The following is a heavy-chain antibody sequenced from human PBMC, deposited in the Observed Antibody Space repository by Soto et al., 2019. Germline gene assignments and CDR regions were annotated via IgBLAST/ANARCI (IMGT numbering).Heavy chain of an antibody. CDR2: INPNSRGT. CDR1: GYTFTGYY. V-gene: IGHV1-2*02. D-gene: IGHD6-13*01. Sequence: ASVKVSCKASGYTFTGYYMHGVRQAPGQGLEWMGWINPNSRGTNYAQKFQGRVTMTRDTSISTAYMELSRLRSDDTAVYYCASALAAATKYYYSGMAVWAQGTTAPSP. CDR3: ASALAAATKYYYSGMAV. J-gene: IGHJ6*02.